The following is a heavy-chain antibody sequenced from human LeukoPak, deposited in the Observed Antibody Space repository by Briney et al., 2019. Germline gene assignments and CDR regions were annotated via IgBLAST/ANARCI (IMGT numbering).Heavy chain of an antibody. J-gene: IGHJ6*03. CDR2: IYTSGST. CDR3: ARDLGSGVYYYYYYMDV. Sequence: SETLSLTCTVSGGSISSYYWSWIRQPAGKGLEWIGRIYTSGSTNYNPSLKSRVTMLVDTSKNQFSLKLSSVTAADTAVYYCARDLGSGVYYYYYYMDVWGKGTTVTVSS. CDR1: GGSISSYY. V-gene: IGHV4-4*07. D-gene: IGHD3-10*01.